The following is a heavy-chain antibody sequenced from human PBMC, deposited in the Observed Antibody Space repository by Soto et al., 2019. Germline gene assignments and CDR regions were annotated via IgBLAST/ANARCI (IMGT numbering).Heavy chain of an antibody. CDR1: GGSFSGYY. V-gene: IGHV4-34*01. J-gene: IGHJ5*02. Sequence: QVQLQQWGAGLLKPSETLSLTCAVYGGSFSGYYWSWIRQPPGKGLEWIGEINHSGSTNYNPSLKSRVTISVDTSKNQFALKLSSVTAADTALYYCASSRTRYRSSTSCYRSRWFDPWGQGTLVTVSS. D-gene: IGHD2-2*01. CDR2: INHSGST. CDR3: ASSRTRYRSSTSCYRSRWFDP.